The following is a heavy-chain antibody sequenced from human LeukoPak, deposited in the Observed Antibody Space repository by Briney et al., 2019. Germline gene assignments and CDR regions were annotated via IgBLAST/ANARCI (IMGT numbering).Heavy chain of an antibody. CDR1: GFIFSGYA. J-gene: IGHJ6*02. CDR2: ISYDGSKK. Sequence: AGGSLRLSCAASGFIFSGYAMHWVRQAPGKGLEWVTVISYDGSKKCYADSVKGRFTISRDNSKNTLYLQMSSLRAEDTAVYYCARGREYNSGWANSYYYGMDVWGQGTTVTVSS. CDR3: ARGREYNSGWANSYYYGMDV. V-gene: IGHV3-30-3*01. D-gene: IGHD6-19*01.